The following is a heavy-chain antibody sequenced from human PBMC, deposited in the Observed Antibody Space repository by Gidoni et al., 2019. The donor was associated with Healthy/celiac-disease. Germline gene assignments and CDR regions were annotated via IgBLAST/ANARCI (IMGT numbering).Heavy chain of an antibody. J-gene: IGHJ4*02. CDR3: AKDLDRPLYYGDSGTGLFDY. D-gene: IGHD4-17*01. CDR1: VFTFSSYG. Sequence: QVQLVESGGGVVQPGRSLRLSCAASVFTFSSYGMHWVRQAPGKGLEWVAVISYDGSNKYYADSVKGRFTISRDNSKNTLYLQMNSLRAEDTAVYYCAKDLDRPLYYGDSGTGLFDYWGQGTLVTVSS. V-gene: IGHV3-30*18. CDR2: ISYDGSNK.